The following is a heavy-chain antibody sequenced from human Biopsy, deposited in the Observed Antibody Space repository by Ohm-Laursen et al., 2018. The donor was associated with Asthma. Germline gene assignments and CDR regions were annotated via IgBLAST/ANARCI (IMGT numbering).Heavy chain of an antibody. CDR3: ARGSSSWHHGPFHYYYGLDV. CDR2: IYYSGTT. D-gene: IGHD6-13*01. Sequence: SDTLSLTCSLSSGSGGYMRSGNYYWGWIRQPPGKGLEWFGSIYYSGTTYYNPSLESRVPVSADTPKNKFSLKLTSVTAADTAVYYCARGSSSWHHGPFHYYYGLDVWGQGTTATVSS. J-gene: IGHJ6*02. V-gene: IGHV4-39*01. CDR1: SGSGGYMRSGNYY.